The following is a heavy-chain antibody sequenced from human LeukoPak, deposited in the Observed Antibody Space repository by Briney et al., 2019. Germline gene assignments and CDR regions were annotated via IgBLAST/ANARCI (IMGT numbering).Heavy chain of an antibody. CDR3: ARQPRRPHICVDY. CDR2: IYYSGST. V-gene: IGHV4-39*01. D-gene: IGHD2-2*01. CDR1: GGSISSSSYY. Sequence: PSETLSLTCTVSGGSISSSSYYWGWIRQPPGKGLEWIGSIYYSGSTYYNPSLKSRVTISVDTSKNQFSLKLSSVTAADTAVYYCARQPRRPHICVDYWGQGTLVTVFS. J-gene: IGHJ4*02.